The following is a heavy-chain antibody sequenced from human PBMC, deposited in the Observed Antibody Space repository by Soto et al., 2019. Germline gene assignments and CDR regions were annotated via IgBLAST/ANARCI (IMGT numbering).Heavy chain of an antibody. CDR1: GFTFTSSA. D-gene: IGHD3-16*01. CDR2: IVVGSGNT. J-gene: IGHJ4*02. CDR3: ANALGLYYFDY. V-gene: IGHV1-58*01. Sequence: SVKVSCKASGFTFTSSAVQWVRQARGQRLEWIGWIVVGSGNTKYAQKFQDRVTITRDISASTAYMELSSLRSEDTAVYYCANALGLYYFDYWGQGTLVTVSS.